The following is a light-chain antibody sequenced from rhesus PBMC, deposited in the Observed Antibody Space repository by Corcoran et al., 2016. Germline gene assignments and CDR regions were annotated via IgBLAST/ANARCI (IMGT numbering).Light chain of an antibody. Sequence: DIVMTQSPATLSLSPGERATLSCRASQSVSSYLAWYQQKPGQAPRLLIYGASSRATGIPDRFSGSGSGTDFTLTISSLEPEDFAVYYCQETSNLWTFGQGTKVEIK. CDR3: QETSNLWT. V-gene: IGKV3-31*02. J-gene: IGKJ1*01. CDR2: GAS. CDR1: QSVSSY.